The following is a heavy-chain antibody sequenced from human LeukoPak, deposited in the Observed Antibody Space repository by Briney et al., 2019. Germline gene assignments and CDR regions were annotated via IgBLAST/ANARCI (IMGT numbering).Heavy chain of an antibody. CDR3: AKDQRLWFGEYDAFDI. J-gene: IGHJ3*02. D-gene: IGHD3-10*01. CDR1: GFTFSSYW. V-gene: IGHV3-74*01. CDR2: INDDGRST. Sequence: SGGSLRLSCAASGFTFSSYWMHWVRQAPGKGLVGVSRINDDGRSTSYADSVKGRFTISRDNAKNTLYLQMNSLRAEDTAIYYCAKDQRLWFGEYDAFDIWGQGTMVTVSS.